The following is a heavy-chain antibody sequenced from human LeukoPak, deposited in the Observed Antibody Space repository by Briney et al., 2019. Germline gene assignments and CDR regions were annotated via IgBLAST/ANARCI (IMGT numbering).Heavy chain of an antibody. D-gene: IGHD3-22*01. J-gene: IGHJ4*02. CDR2: INPNSGGT. CDR1: GYTCTGYY. CDR3: ARHRAGAYYYDSSGYYFDY. V-gene: IGHV1-2*02. Sequence: GASVKVSCKASGYTCTGYYMHWVRQAPGQGLEWMGWINPNSGGTNYAQKFQGRVTITADKSTSTAYMELSSLRSEDTAVYYCARHRAGAYYYDSSGYYFDYWGQGTLVTVSS.